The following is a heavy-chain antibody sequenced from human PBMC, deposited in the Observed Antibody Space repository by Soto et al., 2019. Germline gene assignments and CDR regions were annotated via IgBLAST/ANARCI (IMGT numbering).Heavy chain of an antibody. Sequence: QVQLQESGPGLVKPSETLSLTCTVSGGSISSYYWSWIRQPPGKGLEWIGYIYYSGSTNYNPSLKGRVTLSVYTAKNQFALKLSSVTAADMAVYYCVAGSGGYGPLGYWGQGTLVTVSS. J-gene: IGHJ4*02. CDR2: IYYSGST. CDR3: VAGSGGYGPLGY. CDR1: GGSISSYY. V-gene: IGHV4-59*01. D-gene: IGHD6-19*01.